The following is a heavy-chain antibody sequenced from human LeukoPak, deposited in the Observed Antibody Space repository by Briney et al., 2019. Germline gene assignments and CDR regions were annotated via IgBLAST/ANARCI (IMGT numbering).Heavy chain of an antibody. CDR3: AKAFHTDY. J-gene: IGHJ4*02. CDR2: IWNDGNDK. V-gene: IGHV3-33*06. Sequence: PGGSLRLSCEASGSTFSSYGMHWVRQAPGKGLERVAGIWNDGNDKYYADSVKGRFIISRDNSKNTLYLQMNSLRAEDTAVYYCAKAFHTDYWGQGTLVTVSS. CDR1: GSTFSSYG.